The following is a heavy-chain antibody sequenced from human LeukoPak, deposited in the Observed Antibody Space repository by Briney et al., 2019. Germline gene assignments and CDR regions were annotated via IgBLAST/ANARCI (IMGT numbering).Heavy chain of an antibody. J-gene: IGHJ5*02. Sequence: GGSLRLSCAPSGFTFDDYAMHWDRHAPGKGLEWVSGIIWNSGRISYADSVKERLTISTDNAKNSMYLQMNSLRAEDTALYYCAKDSSYEGNSNWFDPWGQGTLVTVSS. CDR1: GFTFDDYA. CDR2: IIWNSGRI. D-gene: IGHD2/OR15-2a*01. CDR3: AKDSSYEGNSNWFDP. V-gene: IGHV3-9*01.